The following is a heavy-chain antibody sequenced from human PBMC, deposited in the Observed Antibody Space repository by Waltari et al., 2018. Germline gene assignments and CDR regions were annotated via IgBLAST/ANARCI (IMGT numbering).Heavy chain of an antibody. J-gene: IGHJ4*02. CDR1: GGTFSSYA. Sequence: QVQLVQSGAEVKKPGSSVKVSCKASGGTFSSYAISWVRQAPGQGLEWMGGSIPIFGTANYAQKFQGRVTITADKSTSTAYMELSSLRSEDTAVYYCARGYYDSSGYSLDYWGQGTLVTVSS. V-gene: IGHV1-69*14. CDR3: ARGYYDSSGYSLDY. D-gene: IGHD3-22*01. CDR2: SIPIFGTA.